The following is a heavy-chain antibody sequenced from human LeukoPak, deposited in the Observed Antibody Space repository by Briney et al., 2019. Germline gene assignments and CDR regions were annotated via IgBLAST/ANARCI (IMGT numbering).Heavy chain of an antibody. CDR1: GFTFSNHA. Sequence: PGGSLRLSCAASGFTFSNHAMSWVRQILGGGLEWVSSISENGDNTYYTDSVKGRFTISRDNSKDTLYLQMNSLRAEDMAMYYCARHTPLLSYWGQGTLVTVSS. J-gene: IGHJ4*02. CDR2: ISENGDNT. V-gene: IGHV3-23*01. CDR3: ARHTPLLSY. D-gene: IGHD2-15*01.